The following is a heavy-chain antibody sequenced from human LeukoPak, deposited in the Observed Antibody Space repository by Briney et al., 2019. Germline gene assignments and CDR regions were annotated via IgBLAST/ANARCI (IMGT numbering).Heavy chain of an antibody. CDR2: ISGDGGST. D-gene: IGHD2-2*01. Sequence: QPGGSLRLSCAASGFTSDDYAMHWVRQAPGKGLEWVSLISGDGGSTYYADSVKGRFTISRDNSKNSLYLQMNSLRTEDTALYYCAKDMGCSSTSCLIDYWGQGTLVTVSS. CDR1: GFTSDDYA. V-gene: IGHV3-43*02. J-gene: IGHJ4*02. CDR3: AKDMGCSSTSCLIDY.